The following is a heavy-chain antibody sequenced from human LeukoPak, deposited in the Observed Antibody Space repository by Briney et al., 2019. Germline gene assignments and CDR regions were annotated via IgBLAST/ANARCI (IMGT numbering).Heavy chain of an antibody. CDR3: ARDTKYAFDN. CDR1: GFTFSDYS. J-gene: IGHJ4*02. D-gene: IGHD2-2*01. Sequence: GGPLRLSCAASGFTFSDYSMIWVRQAPGKGLEWISYVGISSGNTKYAASVKGRFTISGDKAKNSLYLQMNSLRVEDTAVYYCARDTKYAFDNWGQGTLVTVSS. V-gene: IGHV3-48*01. CDR2: VGISSGNT.